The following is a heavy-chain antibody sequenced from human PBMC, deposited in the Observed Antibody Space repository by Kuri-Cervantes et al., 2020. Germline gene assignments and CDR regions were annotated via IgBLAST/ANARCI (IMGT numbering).Heavy chain of an antibody. D-gene: IGHD3-3*01. CDR2: IRGGGATT. V-gene: IGHV3-23*01. Sequence: GESLKISCAASGFTFSAYVMNWVRQAPGKGLEWVSAIRGGGATTYYADSVKGRFTVSRDNSKNTLYLQMNSLRAEDTAVYYCARVDYDFWSGYPGYMDVWGQGTTVTVSS. CDR3: ARVDYDFWSGYPGYMDV. CDR1: GFTFSAYV. J-gene: IGHJ6*02.